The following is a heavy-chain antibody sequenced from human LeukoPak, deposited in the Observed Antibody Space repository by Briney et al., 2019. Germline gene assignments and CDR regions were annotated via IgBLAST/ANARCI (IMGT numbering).Heavy chain of an antibody. J-gene: IGHJ4*02. D-gene: IGHD1-26*01. Sequence: GRSLRLSCAASGFTFSSYAMHWVRQAPGKGLEWVAVISYDGSNKYYADSVKGRFTISRDNSKNTLYLQMNSLRAEDTAVYYCAKKGLVGTTDLRAFDYWGQGTLVTVSS. V-gene: IGHV3-30-3*02. CDR1: GFTFSSYA. CDR3: AKKGLVGTTDLRAFDY. CDR2: ISYDGSNK.